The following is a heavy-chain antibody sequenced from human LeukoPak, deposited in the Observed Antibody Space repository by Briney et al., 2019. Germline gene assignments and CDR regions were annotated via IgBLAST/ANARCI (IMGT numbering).Heavy chain of an antibody. CDR3: ARAPSSSSWFDP. Sequence: ASVKVSCKVSGYTLTELSMHWVRQAPGKGLEWMGIINPSGVSTSYAQKFQGRVTMTRDTSTSTVYMELSSLRSEATAVYYCARAPSSSSWFDPWGQGTLVTVSS. CDR1: GYTLTELS. CDR2: INPSGVST. J-gene: IGHJ5*02. V-gene: IGHV1-46*01. D-gene: IGHD6-6*01.